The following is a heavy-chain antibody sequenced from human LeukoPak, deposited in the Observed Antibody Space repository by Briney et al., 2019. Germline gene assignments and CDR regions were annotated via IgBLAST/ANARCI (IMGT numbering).Heavy chain of an antibody. CDR3: ARDLMGIAYRGAFYY. D-gene: IGHD6-13*01. CDR2: IKQDGSEK. Sequence: GGSLRLSCAASGFTFSIYWMSWVRQAPGKGLEWVANIKQDGSEKSYVDSVKGRFTISRDNAKNSLYLQMNSLRAEDTAVYYCARDLMGIAYRGAFYYWGQGTLVTVSS. J-gene: IGHJ4*02. CDR1: GFTFSIYW. V-gene: IGHV3-7*01.